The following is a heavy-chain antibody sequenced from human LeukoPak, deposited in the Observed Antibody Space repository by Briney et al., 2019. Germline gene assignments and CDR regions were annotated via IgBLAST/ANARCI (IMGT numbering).Heavy chain of an antibody. CDR2: ISSSGSTI. CDR3: ARDRTVGAFDY. V-gene: IGHV3-11*01. J-gene: IGHJ4*02. Sequence: GGSLRLSCAASGFTFSDYYMSWIRQAPGKGLEWVSYISSSGSTIYYADSVKGRFAISRDNAKNSLYLQMNSLRAEDTAVYYCARDRTVGAFDYWGQGTLVTVSS. D-gene: IGHD4-11*01. CDR1: GFTFSDYY.